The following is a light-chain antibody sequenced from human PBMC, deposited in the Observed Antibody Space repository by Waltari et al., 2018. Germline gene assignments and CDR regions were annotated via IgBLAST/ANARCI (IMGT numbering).Light chain of an antibody. CDR1: QSALSSSNNKNY. Sequence: DIVMTQSPDSLAVSLGERATINCKSSQSALSSSNNKNYLAWYQQKPGQPPKLLIYWASTRVSGVPDRFSGSGSGTDFTLTISSLQAEDVADYYCQQFDTTPSYTFGQGTKLEIK. CDR2: WAS. V-gene: IGKV4-1*01. J-gene: IGKJ2*01. CDR3: QQFDTTPSYT.